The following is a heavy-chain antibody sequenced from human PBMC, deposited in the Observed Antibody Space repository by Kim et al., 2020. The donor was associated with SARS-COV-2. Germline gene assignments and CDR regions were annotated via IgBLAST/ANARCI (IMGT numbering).Heavy chain of an antibody. CDR3: ARYRENSYFDY. CDR2: P. V-gene: IGHV7-4-1*02. Sequence: PTYAQGFTGRFVFSLDTSVSTAYLQISSLKAEDTAVHYCARYRENSYFDYWGQGTLVTVSS. D-gene: IGHD1-26*01. J-gene: IGHJ4*02.